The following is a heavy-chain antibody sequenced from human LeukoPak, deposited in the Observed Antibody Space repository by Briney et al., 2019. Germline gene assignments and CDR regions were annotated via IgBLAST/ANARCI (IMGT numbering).Heavy chain of an antibody. V-gene: IGHV4-61*01. CDR1: GDSVSSGNYY. J-gene: IGHJ4*02. CDR3: ARDRFALTFDY. Sequence: SETLSLTYTVSGDSVSSGNYYLSWIRQPPGKGLDWITYMSPSGTTKYNPSLKSRVTMSVDTSKDQFSLKLNSVTAADTAVYYCARDRFALTFDYWGQGILVTVSS. D-gene: IGHD3-16*01. CDR2: MSPSGTT.